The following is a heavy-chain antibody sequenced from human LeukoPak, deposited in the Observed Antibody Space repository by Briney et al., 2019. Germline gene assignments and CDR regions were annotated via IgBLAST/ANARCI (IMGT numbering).Heavy chain of an antibody. CDR3: ARLSAYYYGSYFYYYMDV. J-gene: IGHJ6*03. D-gene: IGHD3-10*01. CDR1: GFSFSSYW. V-gene: IGHV3-7*01. CDR2: IRQDESER. Sequence: GGSLRLSCEGSGFSFSSYWMTWVRQLPGKGPEWVANIRQDESERYFADSVKGRFTISRDNAKKSVYLQMGSLRAEDTALYYCARLSAYYYGSYFYYYMDVWGKGTTVTVSS.